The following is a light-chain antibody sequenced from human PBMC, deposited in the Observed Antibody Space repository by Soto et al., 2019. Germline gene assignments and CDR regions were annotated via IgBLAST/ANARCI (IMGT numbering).Light chain of an antibody. V-gene: IGLV2-14*01. J-gene: IGLJ1*01. CDR1: SSDFGGYNF. CDR3: CSYTSYSPYV. Sequence: QSVLTQPASVSGSPGQSITISCTGTSSDFGGYNFASWYQHRPGKAPKLMIYAVSNRPSGVSNRFSGSKSGNTASLTISGLQAEDEADYYCCSYTSYSPYVFGTGTKATVL. CDR2: AVS.